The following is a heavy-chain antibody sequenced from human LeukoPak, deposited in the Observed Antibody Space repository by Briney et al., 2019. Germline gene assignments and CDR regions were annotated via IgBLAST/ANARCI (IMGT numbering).Heavy chain of an antibody. J-gene: IGHJ4*02. V-gene: IGHV3-23*01. Sequence: GGSLRLSCAASGFTFSSYAMSWVRQAPGKGLEWVSAISGSGGSTYYADSVKGRFTISRDNSKNTLYLQMNSLRAEDTAVYYCAKERLRFLEWLPRYSYGYFDYWGQGTLVTVSS. CDR3: AKERLRFLEWLPRYSYGYFDY. CDR2: ISGSGGST. D-gene: IGHD3-3*01. CDR1: GFTFSSYA.